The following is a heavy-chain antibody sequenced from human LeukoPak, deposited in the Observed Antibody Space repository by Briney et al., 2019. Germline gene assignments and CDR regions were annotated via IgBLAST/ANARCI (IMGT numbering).Heavy chain of an antibody. J-gene: IGHJ4*02. CDR3: ARDRGSGCHDY. Sequence: GGSLRLSCAASGFTFSSYWMSWVRQPPGKGLEGVANIKQDGSEKYYVDSVKGRFTISRDNAKNSLYLQMNSLRAEDTAVYYCARDRGSGCHDYWGQGTLVTVSS. CDR1: GFTFSSYW. CDR2: IKQDGSEK. V-gene: IGHV3-7*03. D-gene: IGHD6-19*01.